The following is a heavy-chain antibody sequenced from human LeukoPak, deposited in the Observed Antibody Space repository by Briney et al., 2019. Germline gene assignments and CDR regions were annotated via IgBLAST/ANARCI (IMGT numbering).Heavy chain of an antibody. CDR2: IYYSGST. V-gene: IGHV4-31*03. D-gene: IGHD3-22*01. CDR3: ARFDSYENNWFDP. Sequence: SETLSLTCTVSGGSISSGGYYWSWIRQHPGKGLEWIGYIYYSGSTYYNPSLKSRVTISVDTSKNQFSLKLSSVTAADTAVYYCARFDSYENNWFDPWGQGTLATVSS. J-gene: IGHJ5*02. CDR1: GGSISSGGYY.